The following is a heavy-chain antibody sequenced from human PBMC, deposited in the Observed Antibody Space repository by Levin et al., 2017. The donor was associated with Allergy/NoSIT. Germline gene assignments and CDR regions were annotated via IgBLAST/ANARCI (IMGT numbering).Heavy chain of an antibody. Sequence: GESLKISCAASGFTFSSYAMSWVRQAPGKGLEWVSAISGSGGSTYYADSVKGRFTISRDNSKNTLYLQMNSLRAEDTAVYYCAKVRYYDSSGYTDYWGQGTLVTVSS. D-gene: IGHD3-22*01. J-gene: IGHJ4*02. CDR2: ISGSGGST. CDR3: AKVRYYDSSGYTDY. CDR1: GFTFSSYA. V-gene: IGHV3-23*01.